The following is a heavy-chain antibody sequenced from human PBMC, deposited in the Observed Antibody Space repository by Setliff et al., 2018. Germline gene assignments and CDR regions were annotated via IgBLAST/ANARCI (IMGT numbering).Heavy chain of an antibody. CDR2: IHSRGRS. CDR3: ARRPYSTTYYYYYYYMDV. V-gene: IGHV4-59*08. CDR1: DVSISGYY. D-gene: IGHD6-13*01. J-gene: IGHJ6*03. Sequence: SETLSLTCTVSDVSISGYYWSWIRQPPGKGLAWIGYIHSRGRSNYNPSLKSRVTISVDTSKNQFSLNLNSVTAADTAVYYCARRPYSTTYYYYYYYMDVWGKGTTVTVSS.